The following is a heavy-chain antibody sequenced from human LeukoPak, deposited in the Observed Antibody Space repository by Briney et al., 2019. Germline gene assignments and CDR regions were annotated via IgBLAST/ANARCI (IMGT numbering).Heavy chain of an antibody. CDR2: ISSSSSYI. CDR3: ARDGAAAGNRLFDY. V-gene: IGHV3-21*01. D-gene: IGHD6-13*01. CDR1: GFTFSSYS. Sequence: GSLRLSCAASGFTFSSYSMNWVRQAPGKGLEWVSSISSSSSYIYYADSVKGRFTISRDNAKNSLYLQMNSLRAEDTAVYYCARDGAAAGNRLFDYWGQGTLVTVSS. J-gene: IGHJ4*02.